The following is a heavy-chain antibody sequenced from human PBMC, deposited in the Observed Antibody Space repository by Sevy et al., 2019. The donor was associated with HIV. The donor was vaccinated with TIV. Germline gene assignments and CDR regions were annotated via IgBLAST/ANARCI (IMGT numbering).Heavy chain of an antibody. D-gene: IGHD3-22*01. V-gene: IGHV1-18*04. CDR3: ASRAPSNYYDSSGYYPYGI. CDR2: ISAYNGNT. Sequence: ASVKVSCKASGYTFTSYGISWVRQAPGQGLEWMGWISAYNGNTNYAQKLQGRVTMTTDTSTSTAYMELRSLGSDDTAVYYCASRAPSNYYDSSGYYPYGIWGQGTMVTVSS. J-gene: IGHJ3*02. CDR1: GYTFTSYG.